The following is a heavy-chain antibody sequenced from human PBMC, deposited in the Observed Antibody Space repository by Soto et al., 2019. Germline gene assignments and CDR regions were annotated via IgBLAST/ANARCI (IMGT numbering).Heavy chain of an antibody. V-gene: IGHV1-46*01. D-gene: IGHD3-3*01. CDR2: VTPTGDYT. CDR3: TRRPARSVHPRLYAFDF. CDR1: GYTFTSYY. Sequence: ASVKVSCKASGYTFTSYYMHWVRQAPGQGLEWMGIVTPTGDYTAYAQKFQGRVTMTRDTSATTVYMELSSLTSEDTAVYYCTRRPARSVHPRLYAFDFWGRGTMVTVSS. J-gene: IGHJ3*01.